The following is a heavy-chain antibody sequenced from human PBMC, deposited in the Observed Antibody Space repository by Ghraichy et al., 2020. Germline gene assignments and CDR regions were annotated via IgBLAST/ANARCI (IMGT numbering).Heavy chain of an antibody. CDR3: ARDRGSGWLGAEYFQH. CDR1: GFSFSTYS. Sequence: GGSLRLSCAASGFSFSTYSMSWVRQAPGKGLEWVSSISSSSTYIDYADSVKGRFTISRDNAKNSLYLQMNSLRADDTAVYYCARDRGSGWLGAEYFQHWGQGALVTVSS. CDR2: ISSSSTYI. D-gene: IGHD6-19*01. V-gene: IGHV3-21*01. J-gene: IGHJ1*01.